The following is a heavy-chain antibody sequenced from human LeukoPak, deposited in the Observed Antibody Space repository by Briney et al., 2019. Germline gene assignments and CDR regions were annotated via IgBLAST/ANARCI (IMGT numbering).Heavy chain of an antibody. D-gene: IGHD3-3*01. CDR2: MNPKSGNT. CDR1: GYTFTSYD. Sequence: ASVKVSCKASGYTFTSYDINWVRQATGQGLEWMGWMNPKSGNTGYAQKFQGRVSITRDTSISTAYMELGSLRSDDTAAYYCARALCDSSRCEYYAYMDVWGEGTTVTVSS. V-gene: IGHV1-8*03. CDR3: ARALCDSSRCEYYAYMDV. J-gene: IGHJ6*03.